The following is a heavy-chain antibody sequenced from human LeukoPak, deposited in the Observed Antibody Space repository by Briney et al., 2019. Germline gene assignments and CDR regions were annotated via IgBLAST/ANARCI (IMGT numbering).Heavy chain of an antibody. CDR3: ARVGELRPPDY. D-gene: IGHD1-26*01. J-gene: IGHJ4*02. CDR2: ISSSGSTI. Sequence: GGSLRLSCAASGFTFSSCEMNWVRQAPGKGLEWVSYISSSGSTIYYADSVKGRFTISRDNAKNSLYLQMNSLRAEDTAVYYCARVGELRPPDYWGQGTLVTVSS. CDR1: GFTFSSCE. V-gene: IGHV3-48*03.